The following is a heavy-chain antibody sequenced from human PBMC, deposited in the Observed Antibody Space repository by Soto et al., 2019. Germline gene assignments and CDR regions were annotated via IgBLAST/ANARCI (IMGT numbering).Heavy chain of an antibody. D-gene: IGHD3-10*01. V-gene: IGHV3-7*03. CDR2: IKQDGSEK. Sequence: PGGSLRLSCAASGFTFSSYWMSWVRQAPGKGLEWVANIKQDGSEKYYVDSVKGRFTISRDNAKNSLYLQMNSLRAEDTAVYYCAREYYYGSGSYYFDYWGQGTLVTVSS. J-gene: IGHJ4*02. CDR1: GFTFSSYW. CDR3: AREYYYGSGSYYFDY.